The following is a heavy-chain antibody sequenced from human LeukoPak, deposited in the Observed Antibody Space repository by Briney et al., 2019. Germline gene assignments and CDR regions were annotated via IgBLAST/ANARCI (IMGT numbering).Heavy chain of an antibody. J-gene: IGHJ4*02. Sequence: GGSLRLSCAASRFTFSSYAVSWVPQAPGKGLEGVSAFSGGGDNTYYADSVKGRFTISRDNSKNTLYLTMNSLRAEDTAVYYCAKERGSLPAGQNRFDYWGQGTLVTVSS. CDR3: AKERGSLPAGQNRFDY. D-gene: IGHD2-2*01. V-gene: IGHV3-23*01. CDR2: FSGGGDNT. CDR1: RFTFSSYA.